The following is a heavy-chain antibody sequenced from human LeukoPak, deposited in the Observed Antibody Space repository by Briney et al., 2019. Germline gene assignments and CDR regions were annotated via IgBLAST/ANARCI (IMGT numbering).Heavy chain of an antibody. J-gene: IGHJ6*02. CDR1: GFTFSSYG. CDR3: AKDRNVGGMDV. V-gene: IGHV3-33*06. Sequence: PGGSLRLSCAASGFTFSSYGMHWVRQAPGKGLEWVAVIWYDGSNKYYADSVKGRFTISRDSSKNTLYLQMNSLRAEDTAVYYCAKDRNVGGMDVWGQGTTVTVSS. CDR2: IWYDGSNK.